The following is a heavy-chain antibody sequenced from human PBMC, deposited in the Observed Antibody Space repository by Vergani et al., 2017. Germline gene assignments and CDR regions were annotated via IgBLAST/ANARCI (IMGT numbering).Heavy chain of an antibody. J-gene: IGHJ4*02. D-gene: IGHD3-3*01. Sequence: QVTLKESGPVLVKPTETLTLTCTVSGFSLSNARMGVSWIRQPPGKALEWLARIDWDDDKFYSTSLKTRLTISKDTSKNQVVLTMTNMDPVDTATYYCALRYYDFWSGYSLDYWGQGTLVTVSS. V-gene: IGHV2-70*16. CDR1: GFSLSNARMG. CDR3: ALRYYDFWSGYSLDY. CDR2: IDWDDDK.